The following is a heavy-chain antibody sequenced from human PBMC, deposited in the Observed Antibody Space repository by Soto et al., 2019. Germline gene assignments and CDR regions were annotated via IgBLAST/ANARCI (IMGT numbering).Heavy chain of an antibody. Sequence: QVQLVESGGGVVQPGRSLRLSCAASGLTFSSYGMHWVRQAPGKGLEWVAVIWYDGSNKYYADSVKGRFTISRDNSKNTLYLQMNSLRAEDTAVYYCARESTGSYISWFDPWGQGTLVTVSS. V-gene: IGHV3-33*01. D-gene: IGHD3-10*01. J-gene: IGHJ5*02. CDR2: IWYDGSNK. CDR1: GLTFSSYG. CDR3: ARESTGSYISWFDP.